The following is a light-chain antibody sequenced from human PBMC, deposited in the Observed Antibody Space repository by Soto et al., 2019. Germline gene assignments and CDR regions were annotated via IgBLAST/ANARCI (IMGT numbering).Light chain of an antibody. V-gene: IGKV1-5*01. CDR3: QQYNSYSET. CDR1: QSISSW. CDR2: DAS. Sequence: DIQMTQSPSTLSASVGDRVTITCRASQSISSWLAWYQQKPGKAPKLLIYDASSLESGVPSRFSGSGSGTEFTLTISSLQPDDFATYYCQQYNSYSETFGLGTKVEVK. J-gene: IGKJ1*01.